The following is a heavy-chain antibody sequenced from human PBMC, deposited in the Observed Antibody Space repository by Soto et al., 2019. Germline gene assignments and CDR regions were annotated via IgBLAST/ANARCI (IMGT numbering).Heavy chain of an antibody. Sequence: QVQLQESGPGLVKPAQTLSLTGTVSGASIISGAYYWTWIREHPGKGLEWIGYIYYSGSTYYNPSLKSRLTMSVDTSKNQFSLKLSSVTAADTAVYFCARDRHGDEIDYWGQGTLVTVSS. J-gene: IGHJ4*02. CDR1: GASIISGAYY. CDR3: ARDRHGDEIDY. CDR2: IYYSGST. V-gene: IGHV4-31*03. D-gene: IGHD4-17*01.